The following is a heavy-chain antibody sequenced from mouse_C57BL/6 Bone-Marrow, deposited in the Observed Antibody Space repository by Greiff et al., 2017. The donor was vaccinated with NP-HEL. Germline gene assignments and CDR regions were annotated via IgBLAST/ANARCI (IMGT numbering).Heavy chain of an antibody. CDR1: GYTFTSYW. D-gene: IGHD2-5*01. J-gene: IGHJ4*01. CDR3: ARSSAYYSNYVYYYAMDY. V-gene: IGHV1-69*01. CDR2: LDPSDSYT. Sequence: QVQLQQPGAELVMPGASVKLSCKASGYTFTSYWMHWVKQRPGQGLEWIGELDPSDSYTNYNQKFKGKSTLTVAKSSSTAYMQLSSLTSEDSAVYYCARSSAYYSNYVYYYAMDYWGQGTSVTVSS.